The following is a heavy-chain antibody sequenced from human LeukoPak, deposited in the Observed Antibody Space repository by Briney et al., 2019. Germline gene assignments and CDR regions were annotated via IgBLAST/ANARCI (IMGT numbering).Heavy chain of an antibody. V-gene: IGHV3-11*01. CDR2: ISSSGSTI. CDR1: GSTFSDYY. J-gene: IGHJ4*02. D-gene: IGHD6-6*01. CDR3: ARGAAGYTAARMYFDY. Sequence: GGSLRLSCAASGSTFSDYYMSWIRQAPGKGLEWVSYISSSGSTIYYADSVKGRFTISRDNAKNSLYLQMNSLRAEDTAVYYCARGAAGYTAARMYFDYWGQGTLVTVSS.